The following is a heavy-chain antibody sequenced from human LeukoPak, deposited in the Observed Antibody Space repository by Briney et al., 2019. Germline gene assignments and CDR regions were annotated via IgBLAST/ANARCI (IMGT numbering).Heavy chain of an antibody. V-gene: IGHV1-69*06. D-gene: IGHD5-18*01. J-gene: IGHJ4*02. CDR2: IIPIFGTA. CDR1: GYTFTGYY. CDR3: ARDSGYSYGPRATYFDY. Sequence: ASVKVSCKASGYTFTGYYMHWVRQAPGQGLEWMGGIIPIFGTANYAQKFQGRVTITADKSTSTAYMELSSLRSEDTAVYYCARDSGYSYGPRATYFDYWGQGTLVTVSS.